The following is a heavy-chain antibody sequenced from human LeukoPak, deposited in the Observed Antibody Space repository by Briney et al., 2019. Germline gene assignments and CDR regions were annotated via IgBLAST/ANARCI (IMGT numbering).Heavy chain of an antibody. V-gene: IGHV4-38-2*02. D-gene: IGHD1-14*01. Sequence: PSETLSLTCVVSGYSISSGYYWGWIRQPPGKGLEWIGSIYHSGSTYYNPSLKSRVTISVDTSKNQFSLNLSSVTAADTAAYYCAREVRDNRNSPNFDCWGQGTLVTVSS. CDR2: IYHSGST. CDR3: AREVRDNRNSPNFDC. J-gene: IGHJ4*02. CDR1: GYSISSGYY.